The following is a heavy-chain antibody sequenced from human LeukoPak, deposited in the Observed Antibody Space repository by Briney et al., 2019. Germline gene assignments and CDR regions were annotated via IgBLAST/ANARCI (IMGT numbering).Heavy chain of an antibody. CDR3: ARVDSSSSGLFWFDP. CDR1: GGSITSYY. J-gene: IGHJ5*02. Sequence: SETLSLTCTVSGGSITSYYWSWIRQPPGKGLEWIGYIYYSGSTNYNPSLKSRVTISVDTSKNQFSLKLSSVTAADTAVYYCARVDSSSSGLFWFDPWGQGTLVTVSS. V-gene: IGHV4-59*01. CDR2: IYYSGST. D-gene: IGHD6-6*01.